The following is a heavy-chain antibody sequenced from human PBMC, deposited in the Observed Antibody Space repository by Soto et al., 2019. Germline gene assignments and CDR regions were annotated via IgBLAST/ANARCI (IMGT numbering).Heavy chain of an antibody. CDR3: ARGGSSWSDKYYQH. V-gene: IGHV1-18*01. D-gene: IGHD6-13*01. Sequence: QVQLVQSGAEVKKPGASVKVSCKASGYTFTNYGISWVRQAPGQGPEWMGWISGYNGNTNYAQTLQGRVTMTTDTSTSTAYMELRSLRYDDTAVYYCARGGSSWSDKYYQHWGQGTLVIVSS. CDR2: ISGYNGNT. CDR1: GYTFTNYG. J-gene: IGHJ1*01.